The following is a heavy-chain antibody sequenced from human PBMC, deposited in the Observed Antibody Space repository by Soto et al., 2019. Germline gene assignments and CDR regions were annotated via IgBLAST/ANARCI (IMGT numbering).Heavy chain of an antibody. V-gene: IGHV5-51*01. CDR2: IYLGDSNT. Sequence: GESLKISCKGSGHSFTSYWIGWVRQMPGKGLEWMGIIYLGDSNTRYSPSFQGQVTISADKSISTAYLQWSSLKASDTAVYYCARQEYCSSTSCYSVDSWGQGTLVTVSS. CDR3: ARQEYCSSTSCYSVDS. J-gene: IGHJ4*02. D-gene: IGHD2-2*01. CDR1: GHSFTSYW.